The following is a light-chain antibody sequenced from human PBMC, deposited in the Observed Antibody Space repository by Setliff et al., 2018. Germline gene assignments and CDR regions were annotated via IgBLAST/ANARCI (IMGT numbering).Light chain of an antibody. CDR3: CSYAGISTFGPYV. CDR1: SSDVGAYNY. J-gene: IGLJ1*01. V-gene: IGLV2-23*02. CDR2: DVS. Sequence: QSALTQPASVSGSPGQSITISCTGTSSDVGAYNYVSWYQQHTGKAPKLIIYDVSKRPSGVSNRFSGSKSGNTASLTISGLQAEDEADYCCSYAGISTFGPYVFGTGTKGTVL.